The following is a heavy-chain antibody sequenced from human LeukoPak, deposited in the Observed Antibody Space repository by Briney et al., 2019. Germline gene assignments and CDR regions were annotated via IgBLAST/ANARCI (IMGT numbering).Heavy chain of an antibody. CDR1: GYTFTSYD. D-gene: IGHD2-2*01. CDR3: ARLIVVVPAAIEPFDY. CDR2: MNPNSGNT. J-gene: IGHJ4*02. Sequence: GASVKVSCKASGYTFTSYDINWVRQATGQGLEWMGWMNPNSGNTGYAQKFQGRVTMTRNTSISTAYMELSSLRSEDTAVYYCARLIVVVPAAIEPFDYWGQGTLVTVSS. V-gene: IGHV1-8*01.